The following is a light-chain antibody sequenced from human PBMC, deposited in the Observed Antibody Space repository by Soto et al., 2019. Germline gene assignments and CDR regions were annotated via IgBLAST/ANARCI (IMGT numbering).Light chain of an antibody. CDR1: SSNIGAGYD. V-gene: IGLV1-40*01. Sequence: QSVLTQTPSVSGAPGQKMTMSCTGSSSNIGAGYDVHWYQQLPGAAPRLLIYADNNRPSGVPDRFSASNSGTSASLAITGLQGEDEAVYYCQSYDTSLSGVIFGAGTKVTVL. J-gene: IGLJ2*01. CDR3: QSYDTSLSGVI. CDR2: ADN.